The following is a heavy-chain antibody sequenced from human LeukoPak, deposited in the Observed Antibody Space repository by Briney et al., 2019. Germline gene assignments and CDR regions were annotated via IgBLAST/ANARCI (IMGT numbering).Heavy chain of an antibody. CDR3: ARGSTFGEVISDF. CDR2: ITRSSRII. CDR1: GFTFSNFE. V-gene: IGHV3-48*03. D-gene: IGHD3-16*02. Sequence: PGGSLRLSCAASGFTFSNFEMNWVRQIPGKGLEWLSFITRSSRIIYYADSVKGRFTISRDNANNSLHLQMNSLRVEDTGIYFCARGSTFGEVISDFWGQGTLVTVSS. J-gene: IGHJ4*02.